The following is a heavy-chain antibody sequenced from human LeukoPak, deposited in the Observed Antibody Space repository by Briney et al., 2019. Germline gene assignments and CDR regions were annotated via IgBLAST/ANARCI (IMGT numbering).Heavy chain of an antibody. V-gene: IGHV4-34*01. CDR3: ARVPHWGLWTQYYDSSGYFDY. CDR2: INHSGST. J-gene: IGHJ4*02. CDR1: GGSFSGYY. Sequence: SETLSLTRAVYGGSFSGYYWSWIRQPPGKGLEWIGEINHSGSTNYNPSLKSRVTISGDSSKNQFSLKLSSVTAADTAVYYCARVPHWGLWTQYYDSSGYFDYWGQGTLVTVSS. D-gene: IGHD3-22*01.